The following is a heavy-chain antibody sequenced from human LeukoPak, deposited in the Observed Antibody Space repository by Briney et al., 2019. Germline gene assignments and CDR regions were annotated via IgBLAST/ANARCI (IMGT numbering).Heavy chain of an antibody. Sequence: SETLSLTCTVSGGSISSYYWSWIRQPPGKGLEWIGYIYYSGSTNYNPSLKSRVTISVDTSKNQFSLKLSSVTAADTAVYYCARPITMVRGSLRAFDIWGQGTMVTVSS. CDR2: IYYSGST. CDR3: ARPITMVRGSLRAFDI. D-gene: IGHD3-10*01. CDR1: GGSISSYY. J-gene: IGHJ3*02. V-gene: IGHV4-59*08.